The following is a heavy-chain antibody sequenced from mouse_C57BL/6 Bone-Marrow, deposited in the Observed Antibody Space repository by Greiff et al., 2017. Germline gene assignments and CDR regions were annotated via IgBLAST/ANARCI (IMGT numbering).Heavy chain of an antibody. Sequence: QVQLQQPGAELVRPGTSVKLSCKASGYTFTSYWMHWVKQRPGQGLEWIGVIDPSDSYTNYNQKFKGKDTLTVDTSSSTAYMQLSSLTSEDSAVYYCARGDGYSYYFDYWGKGTTLTVSS. V-gene: IGHV1-59*01. D-gene: IGHD2-3*01. CDR3: ARGDGYSYYFDY. J-gene: IGHJ2*01. CDR2: IDPSDSYT. CDR1: GYTFTSYW.